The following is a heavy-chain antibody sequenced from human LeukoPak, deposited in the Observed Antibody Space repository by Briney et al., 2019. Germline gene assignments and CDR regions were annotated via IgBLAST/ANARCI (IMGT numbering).Heavy chain of an antibody. CDR2: IIGSSGST. D-gene: IGHD5-12*01. V-gene: IGHV3-23*01. Sequence: GGSLRLSCVASGFSFNNYAMNWVRQAPGKGLEWVSLIIGSSGSTFYADSVKGRFTISRDKSKNALYLQMNSLRAEDTAVYYCAKGAYDYIEIAYFDYWGQGSLVTVSS. CDR1: GFSFNNYA. CDR3: AKGAYDYIEIAYFDY. J-gene: IGHJ4*02.